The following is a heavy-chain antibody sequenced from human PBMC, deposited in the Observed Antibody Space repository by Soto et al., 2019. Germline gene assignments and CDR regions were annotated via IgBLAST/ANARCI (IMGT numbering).Heavy chain of an antibody. V-gene: IGHV3-30-3*01. D-gene: IGHD1-26*01. J-gene: IGHJ6*02. Sequence: GGSLRLSCAASGFTFSSYAMHWVRQAPGKGLEWVAVISYDGSNKYYADSVKGRFTISRDNSKNTLYLQMNSLRAEDTAVHYCARDVESGSSQYYYYYYGMDVWGQGTTVTVSS. CDR3: ARDVESGSSQYYYYYYGMDV. CDR1: GFTFSSYA. CDR2: ISYDGSNK.